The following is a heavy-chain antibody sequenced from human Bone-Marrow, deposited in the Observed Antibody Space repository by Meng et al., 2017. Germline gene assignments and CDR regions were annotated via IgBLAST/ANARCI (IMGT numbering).Heavy chain of an antibody. J-gene: IGHJ5*02. D-gene: IGHD1-26*01. V-gene: IGHV4-31*03. Sequence: QGQLQEVGPGPVKPSQTLSLTCTVSGGSISSGGYYWNWIRQHPGKGLEWIGYIYYSGSTYYNPSLKSRITISVDTSKNHFSLKLSSVTAADTAVYYCASLYGVVGASWFDPWGQGTLVTVSS. CDR2: IYYSGST. CDR3: ASLYGVVGASWFDP. CDR1: GGSISSGGYY.